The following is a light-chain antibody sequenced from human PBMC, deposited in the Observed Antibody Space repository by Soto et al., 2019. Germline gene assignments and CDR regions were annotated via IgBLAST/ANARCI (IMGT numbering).Light chain of an antibody. J-gene: IGKJ1*01. CDR2: GAS. Sequence: EIVLTQSPGTLSLSPGERATLSCRASQSVSSSYLAWYQQKPGQAHRLLIYGASSRATGIPDRFSGSGSGTDFTLTISGLEPEDFAVYYCQQYGSSSWTFGQGTKVEIK. CDR1: QSVSSSY. CDR3: QQYGSSSWT. V-gene: IGKV3-20*01.